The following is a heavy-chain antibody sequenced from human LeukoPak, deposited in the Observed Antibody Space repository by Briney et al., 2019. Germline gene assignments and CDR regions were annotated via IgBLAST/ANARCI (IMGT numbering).Heavy chain of an antibody. CDR2: IIPIFGTA. J-gene: IGHJ4*02. CDR1: GGTFSSYA. CDR3: ASRSTYYDFWNGYWPDY. D-gene: IGHD3-3*01. V-gene: IGHV1-69*13. Sequence: SVKVSCKASGGTFSSYAISWVRQAPGQGLEWMGGIIPIFGTANYAQKFQGRVTITADESTSTAYMELSSLRSEDTAVYYCASRSTYYDFWNGYWPDYWGQGTLVIVSS.